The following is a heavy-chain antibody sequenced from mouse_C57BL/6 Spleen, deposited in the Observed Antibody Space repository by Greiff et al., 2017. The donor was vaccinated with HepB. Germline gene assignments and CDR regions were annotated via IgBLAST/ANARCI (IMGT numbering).Heavy chain of an antibody. J-gene: IGHJ1*03. Sequence: VQLQQSGAELVMPGASVKLSCKASGYTFTSYWMHWVKQRPGQGLEWIGEIDPSDSYTNYNQKFKGKSTLTVDKSSSTAYMKLSSLTSEDSAVYYCARSRTTGTPGYWYFDVWGTGTTVTVSS. CDR1: GYTFTSYW. CDR3: ARSRTTGTPGYWYFDV. D-gene: IGHD1-1*01. CDR2: IDPSDSYT. V-gene: IGHV1-69*01.